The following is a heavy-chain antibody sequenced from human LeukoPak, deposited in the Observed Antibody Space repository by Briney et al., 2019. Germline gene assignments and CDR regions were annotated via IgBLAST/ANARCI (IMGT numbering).Heavy chain of an antibody. CDR2: IIPIFGTA. V-gene: IGHV1-69*13. CDR1: GYTLTELS. Sequence: SVKVSCKVSGYTLTELSMHWVRQAPGQGLEWMGGIIPIFGTANYAQKFQGRVTITADESTSTAYMELSSLRSEDTAVYYCARGSSPMTTVTNWFDPWGQGTLVTVSS. CDR3: ARGSSPMTTVTNWFDP. D-gene: IGHD4-17*01. J-gene: IGHJ5*02.